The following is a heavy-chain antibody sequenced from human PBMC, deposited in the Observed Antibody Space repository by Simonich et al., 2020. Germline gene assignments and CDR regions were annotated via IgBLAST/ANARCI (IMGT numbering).Heavy chain of an antibody. Sequence: QLQLQESGPGLVKPSETLSLTCTVSGGSISSSSYYGGWFRQPPGKGLEWIGSIYYSGSTHYNPSLKSRVTISVDTSKTQFSLKLSSVTAADTAVYYCARHAGFAFDIWGQGTMVTVSS. CDR3: ARHAGFAFDI. J-gene: IGHJ3*02. V-gene: IGHV4-39*01. CDR2: IYYSGST. D-gene: IGHD6-13*01. CDR1: GGSISSSSYY.